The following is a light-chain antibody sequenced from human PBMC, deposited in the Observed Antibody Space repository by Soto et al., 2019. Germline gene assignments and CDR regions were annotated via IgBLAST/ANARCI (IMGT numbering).Light chain of an antibody. Sequence: DIQMTQSPSTLSASVGDRVTITCRASQSISSWLAWYQQKPGRAPKLLIYKASSLETGVPSRFSGSGSGTDFTLIISSLQPDDFASYYCKHNGSSSPWTFGQGTKVEIK. CDR1: QSISSW. J-gene: IGKJ1*01. V-gene: IGKV1-5*03. CDR2: KAS. CDR3: KHNGSSSPWT.